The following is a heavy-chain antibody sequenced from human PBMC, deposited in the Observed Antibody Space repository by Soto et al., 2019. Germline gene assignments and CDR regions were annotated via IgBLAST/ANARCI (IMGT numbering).Heavy chain of an antibody. Sequence: GSGPTLVNPTETLTLTCTVSGFSLSNARMGVSWIRQPPGKALEWLAHIFSNDEKSYSTSLKSRLTISKDTSKSQVVLTMTNMDPVDTATYYCARIQGYCSSTSCPTDYYNYYYMDVWGKGTTVTVSS. V-gene: IGHV2-26*01. J-gene: IGHJ6*03. CDR1: GFSLSNARMG. CDR2: IFSNDEK. D-gene: IGHD2-2*01. CDR3: ARIQGYCSSTSCPTDYYNYYYMDV.